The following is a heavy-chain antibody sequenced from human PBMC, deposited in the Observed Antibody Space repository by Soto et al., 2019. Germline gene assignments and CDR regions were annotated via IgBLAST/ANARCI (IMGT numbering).Heavy chain of an antibody. J-gene: IGHJ4*02. CDR1: GYTFTSYD. CDR2: MNPNSGNT. Sequence: QVQLVQSGAEVKKPGDSVKVSGKASGYTFTSYDINWVRQATGQGLEWMGWMNPNSGNTGYAQKFQGRVTMTRNTSISTAYMELSSLQSEDTAVYYCARELSSSWRFDYWGQGTLVTVSS. D-gene: IGHD6-13*01. CDR3: ARELSSSWRFDY. V-gene: IGHV1-8*01.